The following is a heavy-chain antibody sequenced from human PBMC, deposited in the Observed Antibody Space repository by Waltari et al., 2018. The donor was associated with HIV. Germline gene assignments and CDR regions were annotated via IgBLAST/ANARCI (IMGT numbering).Heavy chain of an antibody. CDR3: AKGTLNPLTTDY. V-gene: IGHV3-23*01. J-gene: IGHJ4*02. D-gene: IGHD4-17*01. Sequence: EVQLLESGGGLVQPGGSLRLSCAGSGFTLSSYAMTWVRQAPGKGLEWVSAIFGDGGSTFYADSVKGRFTISRDNSKNTLYLQMNSLRAEDTAVYYCAKGTLNPLTTDYWGQGTLVTVSS. CDR1: GFTLSSYA. CDR2: IFGDGGST.